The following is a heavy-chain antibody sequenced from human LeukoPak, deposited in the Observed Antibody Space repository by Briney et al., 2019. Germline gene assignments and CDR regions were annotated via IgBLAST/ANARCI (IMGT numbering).Heavy chain of an antibody. V-gene: IGHV1-69*05. CDR1: GGTFSSYA. J-gene: IGHJ6*03. CDR3: ARVPPRDGIFGVASRGSGYMDV. CDR2: IIPIFGTA. D-gene: IGHD3-3*01. Sequence: GSSVKVSCNASGGTFSSYAISWVRQPPGQGLEWMGGIIPIFGTANYAQKFQGRVTMTRDMSTSTVYMELSSLRSEDTAVYYCARVPPRDGIFGVASRGSGYMDVWGKGTTVTVSS.